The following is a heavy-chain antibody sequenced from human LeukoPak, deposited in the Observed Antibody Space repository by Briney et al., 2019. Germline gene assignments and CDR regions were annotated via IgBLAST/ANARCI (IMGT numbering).Heavy chain of an antibody. CDR3: AREKAYTYSAVFDY. CDR2: ISSSGSVR. V-gene: IGHV3-11*04. CDR1: GFTFSDYY. J-gene: IGHJ4*02. Sequence: PGGSLRLSCAASGFTFSDYYMSWIRQAPEKGLEWVSYISSSGSVRYYADSVKGRFTISRDNAKNSLYLQMNSLRAEDTAEYYCAREKAYTYSAVFDYWGQGILVTVSS. D-gene: IGHD1-14*01.